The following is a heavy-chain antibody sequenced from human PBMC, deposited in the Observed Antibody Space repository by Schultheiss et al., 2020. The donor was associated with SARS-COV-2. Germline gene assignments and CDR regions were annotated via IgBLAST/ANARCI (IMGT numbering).Heavy chain of an antibody. V-gene: IGHV1-18*01. CDR2: ISAYNGNT. J-gene: IGHJ5*02. CDR1: GYTFTSYG. CDR3: ATDLGGGIWFDP. Sequence: GESLKISCKASGYTFTSYGISWVRQAPGQGLEWMGWISAYNGNTNYAQKLQGRVTMTTDTSTSTAYMELRSLRSDDTAVYYCATDLGGGIWFDPWGQGTLVTVSS. D-gene: IGHD3-16*01.